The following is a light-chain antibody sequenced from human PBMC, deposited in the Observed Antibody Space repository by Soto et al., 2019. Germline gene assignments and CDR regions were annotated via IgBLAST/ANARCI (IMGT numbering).Light chain of an antibody. V-gene: IGKV1-39*01. J-gene: IGKJ4*01. CDR1: QSISNY. CDR3: QQSHSTLT. CDR2: AAS. Sequence: DIQMTQSPSSLAASVGDRVTITCRASQSISNYLNWYQQKPGKAPKVLIYAASSLQSGVPSRFSGSGSGTDFTLTISSLQPEDFATYYCQQSHSTLTFGGGTRVEI.